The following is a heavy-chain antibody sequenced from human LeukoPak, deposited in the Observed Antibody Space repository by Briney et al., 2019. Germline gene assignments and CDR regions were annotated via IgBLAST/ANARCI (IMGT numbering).Heavy chain of an antibody. V-gene: IGHV3-74*01. CDR2: IKDDGTTA. J-gene: IGHJ5*01. CDR1: GFTFTKNW. CDR3: ARDRFHAVES. Sequence: GGSLRLSCAASGFTFTKNWMHWVRQAPGKGLVWVSLIKDDGTTAAYADSVKGRFTISRDNAKNTVYLQMNSLRAEDTAIYYCARDRFHAVESWGQGTLVTVSS. D-gene: IGHD3-16*01.